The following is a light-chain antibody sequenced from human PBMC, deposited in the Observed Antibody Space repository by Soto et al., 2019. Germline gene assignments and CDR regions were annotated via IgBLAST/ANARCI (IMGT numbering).Light chain of an antibody. J-gene: IGKJ1*01. CDR2: GAS. CDR3: QQYNNWPGT. V-gene: IGKV3-15*01. CDR1: QSVSSN. Sequence: EIVMTQSPATLSVSPGERATLSCRASQSVSSNLAWYQQKPGQAPRLLIYGASTRATGIQARFSGSGSGTEFTLTIRSLQSEDFAVYYCQQYNNWPGTFGQGTKVDIK.